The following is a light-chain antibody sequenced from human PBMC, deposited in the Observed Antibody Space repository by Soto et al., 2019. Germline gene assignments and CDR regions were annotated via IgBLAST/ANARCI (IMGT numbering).Light chain of an antibody. Sequence: DIQMTQSPSTLSASTGDRVTITCRASQSISGWLAWYQQKPGKAPKLLIYDASNLESGVPSRFSGSGSGTEFTLTISSLQPDDFATYYCQQYNRYSSFTFGQGTNLEIK. CDR1: QSISGW. CDR2: DAS. V-gene: IGKV1-5*01. CDR3: QQYNRYSSFT. J-gene: IGKJ2*01.